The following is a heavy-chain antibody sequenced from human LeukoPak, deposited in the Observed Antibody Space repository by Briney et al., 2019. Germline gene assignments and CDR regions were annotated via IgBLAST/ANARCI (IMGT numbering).Heavy chain of an antibody. CDR1: GGTFSSYA. CDR3: AREFSDYYDSSGDTSAFDI. V-gene: IGHV1-69*05. D-gene: IGHD3-22*01. Sequence: SVKVSCKASGGTFSSYAISWVRQAPGQGLEWMGGIIPIFGTANYAQKFQGRVTITTDESTSTAYMELSSLRSEDTAVYYCAREFSDYYDSSGDTSAFDIWGQGTMVTVSS. J-gene: IGHJ3*02. CDR2: IIPIFGTA.